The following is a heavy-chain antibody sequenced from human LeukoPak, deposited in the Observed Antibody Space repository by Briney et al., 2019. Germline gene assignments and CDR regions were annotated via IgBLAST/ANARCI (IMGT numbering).Heavy chain of an antibody. CDR3: ARSKDGSAFYYYYYMDV. V-gene: IGHV4-59*01. Sequence: PSETLSLTCTVSGGSISSYYWSWIRQPPGKGLEWIGYIYYSGSTNYNPSLKSRVTISVDTSKNQFSLKLSSVTAADTAVYYCARSKDGSAFYYYYYMDVWGKGTTVTISS. D-gene: IGHD3-10*01. CDR1: GGSISSYY. J-gene: IGHJ6*03. CDR2: IYYSGST.